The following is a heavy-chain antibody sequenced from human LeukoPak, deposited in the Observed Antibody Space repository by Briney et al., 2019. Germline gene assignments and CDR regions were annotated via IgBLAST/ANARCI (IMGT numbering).Heavy chain of an antibody. J-gene: IGHJ6*03. Sequence: PSETLSLTCTVSGGSISSGSYYWSWIRQPAGKGLEWIGRIYASGSTNYNPSPKSRVTISVDTSKNQFSLKLSSVTAADTAVYYCARDYTAGYYYYMDVWGKGTTVTVSS. CDR3: ARDYTAGYYYYMDV. D-gene: IGHD6-13*01. CDR1: GGSISSGSYY. CDR2: IYASGST. V-gene: IGHV4-61*02.